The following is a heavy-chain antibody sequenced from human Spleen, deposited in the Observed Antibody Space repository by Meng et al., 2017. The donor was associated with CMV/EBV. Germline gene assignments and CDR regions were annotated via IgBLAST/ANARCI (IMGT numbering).Heavy chain of an antibody. CDR3: AKSGVGYCGRTSCYWIDY. Sequence: FAFSGYGMHWVRQAPGKGLEWVAVIWYDGSDEYYADSVKGRFSISRDNSKNTLYLQMNSLRAEDTAVYYCAKSGVGYCGRTSCYWIDYWGQGTLVTVSS. CDR2: IWYDGSDE. V-gene: IGHV3-33*06. D-gene: IGHD2-2*01. CDR1: FAFSGYG. J-gene: IGHJ4*02.